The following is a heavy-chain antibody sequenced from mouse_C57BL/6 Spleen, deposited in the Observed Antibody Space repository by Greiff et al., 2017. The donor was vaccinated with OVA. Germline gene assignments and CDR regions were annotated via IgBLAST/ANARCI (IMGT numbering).Heavy chain of an antibody. CDR1: GFSLTSYG. CDR2: IWSGGST. CDR3: ARNGNYGYAMDY. Sequence: QVQLQQSGPGLVQPSQSLSITCTVSGFSLTSYGVQWVRQSPGKGLEWLGVIWSGGSTDYNAAFISRLSISKDNSKSQVFFKMNSLQADDTAIYYCARNGNYGYAMDYWGQGTSVTVSS. D-gene: IGHD2-1*01. J-gene: IGHJ4*01. V-gene: IGHV2-2*01.